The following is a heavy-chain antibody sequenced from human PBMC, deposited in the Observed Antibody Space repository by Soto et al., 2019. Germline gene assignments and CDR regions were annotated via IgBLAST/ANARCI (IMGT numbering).Heavy chain of an antibody. V-gene: IGHV4-59*01. Sequence: SETLSLTCTVSGGSISSYYWSWIRQPPGKGLEWIGYIYYSGSTNYNPSLKSRVTISVDTSKNQFSLKLSSVTAADTAVYYCARATYGDYVFDYWGQGTLVTVS. CDR3: ARATYGDYVFDY. CDR2: IYYSGST. CDR1: GGSISSYY. D-gene: IGHD4-17*01. J-gene: IGHJ4*02.